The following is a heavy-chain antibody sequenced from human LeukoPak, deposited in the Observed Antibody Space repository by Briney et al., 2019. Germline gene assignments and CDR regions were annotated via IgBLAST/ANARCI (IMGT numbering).Heavy chain of an antibody. CDR1: GFTFTDYY. CDR2: ISGGSRTM. V-gene: IGHV3-11*01. J-gene: IGHJ4*02. Sequence: GGSLRLSCAASGFTFTDYYMNRIRQAPGKGLEWVSPISGGSRTMHYADSVKGRFTTSRDNAKNSLFLQMNSLRAEDTAVYYCARAGQSDYWGQGTLVTVSS. CDR3: ARAGQSDY.